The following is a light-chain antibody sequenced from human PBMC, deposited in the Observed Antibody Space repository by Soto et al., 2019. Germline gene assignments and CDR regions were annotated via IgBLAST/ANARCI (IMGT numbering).Light chain of an antibody. CDR3: HQYDSSPLT. CDR2: GAS. CDR1: QSVSSSY. V-gene: IGKV3-20*01. J-gene: IGKJ4*01. Sequence: EIVLTQSPGTLSLSPGERATLSCRASQSVSSSYLAWYQQKPGQAPRLLIYGASSRATGIPDRFSGSGSGTDFTLTISRLEPEEFAVYDCHQYDSSPLTFGGGTNVEIK.